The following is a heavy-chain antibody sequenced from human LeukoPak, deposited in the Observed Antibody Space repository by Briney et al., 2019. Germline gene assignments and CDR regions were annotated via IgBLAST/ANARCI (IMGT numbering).Heavy chain of an antibody. CDR3: ARTRYSGYDGKIFDY. V-gene: IGHV3-11*03. D-gene: IGHD5-12*01. J-gene: IGHJ4*02. CDR2: ISSSSSYT. Sequence: KPGGSLRLSCAASGFTFSDYYMSWIRQAPGKGLEWVSYISSSSSYTNYADSVKGRFTISRDNAKNSLYLQMNSLRAEDTAVYYCARTRYSGYDGKIFDYWGQGTLVTVSS. CDR1: GFTFSDYY.